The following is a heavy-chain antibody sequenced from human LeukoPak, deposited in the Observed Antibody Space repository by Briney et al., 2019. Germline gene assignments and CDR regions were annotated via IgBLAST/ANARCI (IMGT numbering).Heavy chain of an antibody. D-gene: IGHD2-15*01. J-gene: IGHJ6*03. Sequence: GGSLRLSCAASGFTFSSYGMHWVRQAPGKVLEWVAFIRYDGSNKYYTDSVKGRFTISRDNSKNTLYLQMNSLRAEDTAIYYCAKNGDRGAYCTGGTCYPYFYYYMDVWGKGTTVTI. CDR2: IRYDGSNK. CDR1: GFTFSSYG. V-gene: IGHV3-30*02. CDR3: AKNGDRGAYCTGGTCYPYFYYYMDV.